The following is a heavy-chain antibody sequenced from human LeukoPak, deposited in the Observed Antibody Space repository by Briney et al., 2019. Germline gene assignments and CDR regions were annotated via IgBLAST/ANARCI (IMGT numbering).Heavy chain of an antibody. J-gene: IGHJ4*02. CDR2: IKQDGSGK. Sequence: PGGSLRLSCAASGFTFSSYWMSWIRQAPGKGLEWVANIKQDGSGKYCVDSVKGRFTISRDNAKNSLYLQMNSLRAEDTAVYYCARGSWFGELLPFDYWGQGTLVTVSS. V-gene: IGHV3-7*01. CDR1: GFTFSSYW. CDR3: ARGSWFGELLPFDY. D-gene: IGHD3-10*01.